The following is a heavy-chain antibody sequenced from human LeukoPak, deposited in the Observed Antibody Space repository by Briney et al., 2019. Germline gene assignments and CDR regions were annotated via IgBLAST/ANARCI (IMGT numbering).Heavy chain of an antibody. Sequence: SETLSLICAVYGGSFSGYYWSWIRQPPGKGLEWIGEINHSGSTNYNPSLKSRVTISVDTSKNQFSLKLSSVTAADTAVYYCARGPEDIVLVPAAPGNYDMDVWGKGTTVTVAS. CDR2: INHSGST. J-gene: IGHJ6*03. CDR3: ARGPEDIVLVPAAPGNYDMDV. D-gene: IGHD2-2*01. V-gene: IGHV4-34*01. CDR1: GGSFSGYY.